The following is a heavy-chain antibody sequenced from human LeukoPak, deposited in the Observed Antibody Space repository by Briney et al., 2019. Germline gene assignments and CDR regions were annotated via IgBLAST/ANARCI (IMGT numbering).Heavy chain of an antibody. CDR2: IYASGST. CDR3: ARESPGRDKYFQH. J-gene: IGHJ1*01. CDR1: GGSINSYY. V-gene: IGHV4-4*07. D-gene: IGHD2-15*01. Sequence: PSETLSLTCTVSGGSINSYYWSWIRQPAGKGLEWIGRIYASGSTNYNPSLKGRVAMSVDTSKNQLSLNLSSVTAADTAVYYCARESPGRDKYFQHWGQGTLVTVSS.